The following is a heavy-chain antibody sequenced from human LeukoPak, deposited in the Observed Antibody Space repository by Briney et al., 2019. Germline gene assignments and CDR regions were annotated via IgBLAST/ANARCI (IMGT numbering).Heavy chain of an antibody. D-gene: IGHD3-22*01. J-gene: IGHJ4*02. CDR1: GFSFSGNS. V-gene: IGHV3-21*01. CDR2: ISRTSTYI. CDR3: AKDPYTYYYDSSGYNFDC. Sequence: GGSLRLSCVGSGFSFSGNSMNWVRQAPGKGLEWVSGISRTSTYIYYADSVQGRFTISRDNAKNSLYLQMDSLRAEDTAVYYCAKDPYTYYYDSSGYNFDCWGRGTLVTVSS.